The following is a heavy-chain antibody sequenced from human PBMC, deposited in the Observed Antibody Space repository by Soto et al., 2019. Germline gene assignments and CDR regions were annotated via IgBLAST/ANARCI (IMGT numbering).Heavy chain of an antibody. Sequence: QVQLVESGGGVVQPGRSLRLSCAASGFTFSSYGMNWVRQAPGKGLEWVALISYDGSNQQYANSVKGRFTISRDNSDNTLTLQMNSMRAEDTAVYYCAKGRGYDWTHGKMDVWGQGTTVTVSS. V-gene: IGHV3-30*18. J-gene: IGHJ6*02. D-gene: IGHD1-1*01. CDR2: ISYDGSNQ. CDR1: GFTFSSYG. CDR3: AKGRGYDWTHGKMDV.